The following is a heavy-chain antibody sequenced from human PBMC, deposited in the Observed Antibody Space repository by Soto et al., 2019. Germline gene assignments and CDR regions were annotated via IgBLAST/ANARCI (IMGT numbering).Heavy chain of an antibody. Sequence: VAVISYDGSNKYYADSVKGRFTISRDNSKNTLYLQMNSLRAEDTAVYYCARGTIAVAGTLDYWGQGTLVTVSS. CDR2: ISYDGSNK. D-gene: IGHD6-19*01. J-gene: IGHJ4*02. CDR3: ARGTIAVAGTLDY. V-gene: IGHV3-30-3*01.